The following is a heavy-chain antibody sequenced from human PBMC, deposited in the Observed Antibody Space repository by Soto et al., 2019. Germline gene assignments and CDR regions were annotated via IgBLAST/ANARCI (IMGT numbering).Heavy chain of an antibody. CDR1: GFTFSSYG. CDR2: ISYDGSNK. D-gene: IGHD7-27*01. CDR3: AKDLLGPGRAYGMDV. V-gene: IGHV3-30*18. Sequence: QVQLVESGGGVVQPGRSLRLSCAASGFTFSSYGMHWVRQAPGKGLEWVAVISYDGSNKYYADSVKGRFTISRDNSKNALYLQMNSLRAEDTAVYYCAKDLLGPGRAYGMDVWGQATTVTVSS. J-gene: IGHJ6*02.